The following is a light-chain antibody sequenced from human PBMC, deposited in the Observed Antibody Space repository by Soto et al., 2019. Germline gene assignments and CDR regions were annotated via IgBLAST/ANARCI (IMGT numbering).Light chain of an antibody. CDR1: QNIRNY. Sequence: EIVLTQSPATLSLSPGDRAALSCRASQNIRNYLAWYQQKPGQSPRLLIYDAANRATDIPARFSGNGSGTDFTLTISSLEPEDFAVYFCQQRSNWPLTFGPGTKVDIK. V-gene: IGKV3-11*01. J-gene: IGKJ3*01. CDR2: DAA. CDR3: QQRSNWPLT.